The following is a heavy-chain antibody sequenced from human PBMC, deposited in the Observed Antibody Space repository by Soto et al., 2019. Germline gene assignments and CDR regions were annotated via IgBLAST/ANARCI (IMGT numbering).Heavy chain of an antibody. Sequence: EVQLFESGGRFVQPGGSLRLSCAASGFTFRSYGMSWVRQAPGKGLEWISAISDNGGRTDYADSVKGRFTISRDNSKNTLFLQMNTLTAEDTAVYYCAKREVDDKWGQGTLVTVS. V-gene: IGHV3-23*01. CDR3: AKREVDDK. CDR1: GFTFRSYG. CDR2: ISDNGGRT. J-gene: IGHJ4*02. D-gene: IGHD2-2*01.